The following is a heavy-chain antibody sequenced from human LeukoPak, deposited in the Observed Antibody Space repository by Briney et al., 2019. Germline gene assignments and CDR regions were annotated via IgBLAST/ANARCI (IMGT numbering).Heavy chain of an antibody. CDR1: GGPISSGSYY. Sequence: SQTLSLTCTVSGGPISSGSYYWSWIRQPAGKGLEWIGRIYTSGSTNYNPSLKSRVTISVDTSKNQFSLKLSSVTAADTAVYYCARECGAAEGFCDAFDIWGQGTMVTVSS. D-gene: IGHD4-17*01. V-gene: IGHV4-61*02. CDR2: IYTSGST. J-gene: IGHJ3*02. CDR3: ARECGAAEGFCDAFDI.